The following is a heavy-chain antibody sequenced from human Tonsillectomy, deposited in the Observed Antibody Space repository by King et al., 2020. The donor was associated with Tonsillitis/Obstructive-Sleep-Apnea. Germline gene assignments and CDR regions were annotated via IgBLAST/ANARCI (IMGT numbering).Heavy chain of an antibody. CDR1: GYTFTGYY. Sequence: QLVQSGAEVKKPGASVKVSCKASGYTFTGYYMHWVRQAPGQGLEWMGWINPNSGGTNYAQKFQGRVTMTRDTSISTAYMELSRPRSDVTAVYYCAREIETGGYSYGNNDYWGQGTLVTVSS. CDR3: AREIETGGYSYGNNDY. J-gene: IGHJ4*02. V-gene: IGHV1-2*02. D-gene: IGHD5-18*01. CDR2: INPNSGGT.